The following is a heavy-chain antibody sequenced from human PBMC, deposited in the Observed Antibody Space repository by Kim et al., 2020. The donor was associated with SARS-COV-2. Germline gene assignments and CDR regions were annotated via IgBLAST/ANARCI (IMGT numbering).Heavy chain of an antibody. CDR1: GFTFSKYD. J-gene: IGHJ4*01. CDR2: ITSDGSST. D-gene: IGHD3-22*01. Sequence: GGSLRLSCAASGFTFSKYDMHWVRQAPGKGLVWVSRITSDGSSTSYADSVKGRFTISRDNAESTLYLQMNSLRAEDTAVYYCARKYYDSTGYYEIDYWG. V-gene: IGHV3-74*01. CDR3: ARKYYDSTGYYEIDY.